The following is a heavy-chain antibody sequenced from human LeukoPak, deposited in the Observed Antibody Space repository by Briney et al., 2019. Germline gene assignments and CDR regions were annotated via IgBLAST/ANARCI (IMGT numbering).Heavy chain of an antibody. CDR1: GGSISSSSYY. CDR3: AKDRVVGSSWYYFDY. D-gene: IGHD6-13*01. J-gene: IGHJ4*02. Sequence: ETLSLTCTVSGGSISSSSYYWGWIRQPPGKGLEWVSAISGSGGSTYYADSVKGRFTISRDNSKNTLYLQMNSLRAEDTAVYYCAKDRVVGSSWYYFDYWGQGTLVTVSS. CDR2: ISGSGGST. V-gene: IGHV3-23*01.